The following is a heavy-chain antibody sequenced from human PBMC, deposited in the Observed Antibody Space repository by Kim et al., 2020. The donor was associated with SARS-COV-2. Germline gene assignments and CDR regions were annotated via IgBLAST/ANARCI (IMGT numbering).Heavy chain of an antibody. CDR2: INHSGST. CDR1: GGSFSGYY. J-gene: IGHJ4*01. Sequence: SETLSLTCAVYGGSFSGYYWSWIRQPPGKGLEWIGEINHSGSTNYNPSLKSRVTISVDTSKNQFSLRLSSVTAADTAGYYCARKGYYYDSSGYYSPHFD. CDR3: ARKGYYYDSSGYYSPHFD. D-gene: IGHD3-22*01. V-gene: IGHV4-34*01.